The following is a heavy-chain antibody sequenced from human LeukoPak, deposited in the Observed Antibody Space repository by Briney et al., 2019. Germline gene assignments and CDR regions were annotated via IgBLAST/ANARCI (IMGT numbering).Heavy chain of an antibody. CDR2: ISAYNGNT. Sequence: ASVEVSCKASGYTFTSYGISWVRQAPGQGLEWMGWISAYNGNTNYAQKLQGRVTMTTDTSTSTAYMELRSLRSDDTAVYYCAREVPSYDFWSGTNWFDPWGQGTLVTVSS. J-gene: IGHJ5*02. D-gene: IGHD3-3*01. CDR3: AREVPSYDFWSGTNWFDP. V-gene: IGHV1-18*01. CDR1: GYTFTSYG.